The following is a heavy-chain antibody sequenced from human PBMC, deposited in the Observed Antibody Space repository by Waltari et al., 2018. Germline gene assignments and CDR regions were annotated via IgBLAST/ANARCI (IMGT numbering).Heavy chain of an antibody. CDR3: AREDPSRGSAFDI. Sequence: EVQLVESGGGLVQPGRSLRLSCAASGFTFDDYAMHWVRQAPGKGLEWVSGISWDSGSIGYADSVKGRFNIVRDNAKNSLYLQMSSLRSEDTAVYYCAREDPSRGSAFDIWGQGTMVTVSS. V-gene: IGHV3-9*01. D-gene: IGHD3-10*01. CDR1: GFTFDDYA. CDR2: ISWDSGSI. J-gene: IGHJ3*02.